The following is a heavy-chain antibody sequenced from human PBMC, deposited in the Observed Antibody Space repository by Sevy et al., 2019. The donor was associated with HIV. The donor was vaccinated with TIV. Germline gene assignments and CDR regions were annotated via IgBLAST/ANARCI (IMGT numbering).Heavy chain of an antibody. J-gene: IGHJ4*02. Sequence: GGSLRLSCVVSGYSFSSYAISWVRQAPGKGLDWVSTINGLGGSTYYADSLKGRFTISRANPTNTLFLQMINLRVDDTAIYYCARPSPRIAAAASAFYDNWGQGTLVTVSS. CDR3: ARPSPRIAAAASAFYDN. V-gene: IGHV3-23*01. CDR1: GYSFSSYA. D-gene: IGHD6-13*01. CDR2: INGLGGST.